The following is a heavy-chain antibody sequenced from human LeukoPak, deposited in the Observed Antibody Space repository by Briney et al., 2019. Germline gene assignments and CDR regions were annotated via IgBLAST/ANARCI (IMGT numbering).Heavy chain of an antibody. V-gene: IGHV4-59*08. CDR1: GFTFSSYW. Sequence: GSLRLSCAASGFTFSSYWMHWIRQPPGKGLEWIGYIYYSGSTSYNPSLKSRVTISVDTSKNQFSLELSSVTAADTAVYYCARHGIVDTSRKYYFDYWGQGTLVTVSS. D-gene: IGHD5-18*01. CDR2: IYYSGST. J-gene: IGHJ4*02. CDR3: ARHGIVDTSRKYYFDY.